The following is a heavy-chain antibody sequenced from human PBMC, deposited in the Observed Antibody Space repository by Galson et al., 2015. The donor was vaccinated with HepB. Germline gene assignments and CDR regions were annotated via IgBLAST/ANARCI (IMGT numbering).Heavy chain of an antibody. Sequence: SVKVSCKASGYTFTSYYMHWVRQAPGQGLEWMGIINPSGGSTSYAQKLQGRVTMTRDTSTSTVYMELSSLRSEDTAVYYCARDSSEYSYGFYYGMDVWGQGTTVTVSS. CDR2: INPSGGST. CDR1: GYTFTSYY. J-gene: IGHJ6*02. V-gene: IGHV1-46*04. CDR3: ARDSSEYSYGFYYGMDV. D-gene: IGHD5-18*01.